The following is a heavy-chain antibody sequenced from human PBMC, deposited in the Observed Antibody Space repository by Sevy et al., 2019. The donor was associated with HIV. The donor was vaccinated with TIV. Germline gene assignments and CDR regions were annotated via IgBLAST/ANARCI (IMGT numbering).Heavy chain of an antibody. V-gene: IGHV1-24*01. J-gene: IGHJ4*02. CDR1: GYTLSELS. CDR2: FDPEDGET. Sequence: ASVKVSCKVSGYTLSELSMHWVRQPPGKGLEWMGSFDPEDGETIYAQKFQGRVTMTDETSTDTAYMVQNNLRSEDTAVYYCATTKDYYDSSGSPFDYWGQGTLVTVSS. CDR3: ATTKDYYDSSGSPFDY. D-gene: IGHD3-22*01.